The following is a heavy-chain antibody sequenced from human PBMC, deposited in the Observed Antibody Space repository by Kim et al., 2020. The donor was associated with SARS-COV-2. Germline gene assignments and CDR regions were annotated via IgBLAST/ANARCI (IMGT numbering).Heavy chain of an antibody. CDR3: AKFFTIFGVVTASIDY. J-gene: IGHJ4*02. V-gene: IGHV3-30*02. Sequence: SVKGRFTISRDNSKNTLYLQMNSLRAEDTAVYYCAKFFTIFGVVTASIDYWGQGTLVTVSS. D-gene: IGHD3-3*01.